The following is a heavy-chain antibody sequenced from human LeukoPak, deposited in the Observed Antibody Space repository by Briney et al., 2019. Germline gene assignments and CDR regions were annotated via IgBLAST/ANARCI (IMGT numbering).Heavy chain of an antibody. CDR3: ARERWDYAFDI. J-gene: IGHJ3*02. Sequence: GGSLRLSCAASGFIFDDYAMHWVRQAPGKGLEWVSGVSWNSGNIGYADSVKGRFTISRDNAKNSLYLQMNSLRAEDTAVYYCARERWDYAFDIWGQRTMVTVSS. V-gene: IGHV3-9*01. CDR2: VSWNSGNI. CDR1: GFIFDDYA. D-gene: IGHD5-24*01.